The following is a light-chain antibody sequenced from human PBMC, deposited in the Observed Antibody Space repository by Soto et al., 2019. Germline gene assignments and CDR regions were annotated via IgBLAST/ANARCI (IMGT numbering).Light chain of an antibody. CDR3: QQVNSYPLT. CDR2: ATS. CDR1: QGINNY. J-gene: IGKJ4*01. V-gene: IGKV1-9*01. Sequence: DIQLTQSPSFLSASVGDRVTITCRASQGINNYLAWYQQKPGKAPNLLIYATSTLQSGVPSMFSGSGSGTEFTLTISSLQPEDFAAYYCQQVNSYPLTFGGGTKVEFK.